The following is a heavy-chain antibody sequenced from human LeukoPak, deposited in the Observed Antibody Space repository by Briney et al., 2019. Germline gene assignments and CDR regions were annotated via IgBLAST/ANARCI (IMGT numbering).Heavy chain of an antibody. J-gene: IGHJ5*02. Sequence: SETLSLTCTVSGGSISSYYWSWIRQPPGKGLEWIGYIYYSGSTNYNPSLKSRVTISVDTSKNQFSLKLSSVTAADTAVYYCARVMITFGGVPTARSDPWGQGTLVTVSS. CDR3: ARVMITFGGVPTARSDP. CDR1: GGSISSYY. CDR2: IYYSGST. D-gene: IGHD3-16*01. V-gene: IGHV4-59*08.